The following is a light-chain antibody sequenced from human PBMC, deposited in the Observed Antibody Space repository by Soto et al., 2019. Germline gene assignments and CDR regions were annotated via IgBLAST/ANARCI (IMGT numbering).Light chain of an antibody. V-gene: IGKV1-5*03. CDR3: QQYEDYPLT. Sequence: DIQVTQSPSTLSASVGDRVTITCRASQSINTWLAWYQQKPGKAPELLIYEASSLQSGVPSRFGGSRSGTEFTLTISSLQPDDFATYFCQQYEDYPLTFGGGTKGDIK. CDR1: QSINTW. J-gene: IGKJ4*01. CDR2: EAS.